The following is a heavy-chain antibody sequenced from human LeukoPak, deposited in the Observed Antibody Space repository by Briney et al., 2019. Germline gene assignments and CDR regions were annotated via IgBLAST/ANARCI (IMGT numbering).Heavy chain of an antibody. Sequence: KPSETLSLTCTVSGGSISSSTYYWGWIRQPPGKGLEWIGSIYYSGSTYYNPSLKSRVTISVDTSKNQFSLKLSSVTAADTAVYYCASLGRSTVTTTRGYWGQGTLVTVSS. J-gene: IGHJ4*02. D-gene: IGHD4-17*01. CDR3: ASLGRSTVTTTRGY. CDR1: GGSISSSTYY. V-gene: IGHV4-39*01. CDR2: IYYSGST.